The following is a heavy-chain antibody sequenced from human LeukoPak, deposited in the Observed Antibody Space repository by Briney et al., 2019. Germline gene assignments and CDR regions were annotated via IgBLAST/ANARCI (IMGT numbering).Heavy chain of an antibody. J-gene: IGHJ4*02. CDR2: ISASGGST. Sequence: GGSLRLSCAASGFTFSNYAMSWVRQAPGKGLEWVSGISASGGSTYHADSVKGRFTISRDNSKNTMYLQMSSLRAEDTAVYYCAKVDRRSDLPYYFDYWGQGTLVTVSS. CDR1: GFTFSNYA. V-gene: IGHV3-23*01. CDR3: AKVDRRSDLPYYFDY.